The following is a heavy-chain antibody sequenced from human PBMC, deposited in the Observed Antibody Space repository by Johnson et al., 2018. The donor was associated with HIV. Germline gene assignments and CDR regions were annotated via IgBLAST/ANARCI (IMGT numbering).Heavy chain of an antibody. J-gene: IGHJ3*02. V-gene: IGHV3-64*01. CDR3: ARGEDSYFDI. Sequence: EQLVESGGGVVQPGGSLRLSCAASGFTFSSYAVHWVRKAPGKGLEYVSGISSNGRSQYHAKSVKGRFTISRDNSKNTLYRQMGSLRAEDMAVYYCARGEDSYFDIWGQGTMVTVSS. CDR1: GFTFSSYA. D-gene: IGHD2-15*01. CDR2: ISSNGRSQ.